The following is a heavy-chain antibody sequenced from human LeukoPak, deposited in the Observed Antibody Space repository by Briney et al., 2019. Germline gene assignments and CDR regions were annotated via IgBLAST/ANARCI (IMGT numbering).Heavy chain of an antibody. D-gene: IGHD3-22*01. V-gene: IGHV4-39*01. CDR2: IYYSGST. Sequence: PSETLSLTCTVSGGSISSSSYYWGWIRQPPGKGLEWIGSIYYSGSTYYNPSLKSRVTISVDTSKNQFSLKLSSVTAADTAVYYCARRLPGYYDSSGYYQPDWYFDLWGRGTLVTVSS. J-gene: IGHJ2*01. CDR1: GGSISSSSYY. CDR3: ARRLPGYYDSSGYYQPDWYFDL.